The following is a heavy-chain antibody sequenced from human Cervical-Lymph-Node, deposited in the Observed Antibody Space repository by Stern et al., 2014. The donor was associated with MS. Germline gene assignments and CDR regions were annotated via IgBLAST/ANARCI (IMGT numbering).Heavy chain of an antibody. CDR2: ISTYNGNT. J-gene: IGHJ4*02. CDR1: GYTFISYG. CDR3: ARDLGSSSGSVVFDY. V-gene: IGHV1-18*01. Sequence: VQLVESGAEVKKPGASVKVSCKASGYTFISYGISWVRQAPGQGLEWMGWISTYNGNTNYARNLQGRVTMTTDTSTSTAYMELTSLTSDDTAVYYCARDLGSSSGSVVFDYWGQGTLVTVSS. D-gene: IGHD6-6*01.